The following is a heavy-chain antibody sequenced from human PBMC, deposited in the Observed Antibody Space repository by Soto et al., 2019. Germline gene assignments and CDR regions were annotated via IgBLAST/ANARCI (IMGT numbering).Heavy chain of an antibody. V-gene: IGHV1-8*01. Sequence: QVQLVQSGAEVKKPGASVKVSCKASGYTFTSYDINWVRQATGQGLEWMGWMNPNSGNTGYAQKFQGRVTMTRNTSISTAYMELSSLRSEDTAVYYCARGGAIFGVVIPFWFDPWGQGTLVTVSS. CDR2: MNPNSGNT. J-gene: IGHJ5*02. CDR3: ARGGAIFGVVIPFWFDP. CDR1: GYTFTSYD. D-gene: IGHD3-3*01.